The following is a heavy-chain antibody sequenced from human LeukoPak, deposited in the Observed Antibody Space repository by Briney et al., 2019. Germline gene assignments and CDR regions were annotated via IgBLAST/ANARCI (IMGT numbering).Heavy chain of an antibody. CDR2: IWYDGSNK. J-gene: IGHJ5*02. CDR3: ARASGTYSSGWLNWFDP. CDR1: GFTFSSYG. Sequence: GGSLRLSCAASGFTFSSYGMHWVRQAPGKGLEWVAVIWYDGSNKYYADSVKGRFTISRDNSKKTLYLQMNSLRAEDTAVYYCARASGTYSSGWLNWFDPWGQGTLVTVSS. D-gene: IGHD6-19*01. V-gene: IGHV3-33*01.